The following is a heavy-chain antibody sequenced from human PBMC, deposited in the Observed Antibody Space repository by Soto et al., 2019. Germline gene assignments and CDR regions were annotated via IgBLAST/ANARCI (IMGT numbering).Heavy chain of an antibody. CDR1: GGSFSGYY. J-gene: IGHJ6*02. V-gene: IGHV4-34*01. D-gene: IGHD1-7*01. CDR3: ARVRYNWNYGRYYYYYGMDV. CDR2: INHSGST. Sequence: SSETLSLTCAVYGGSFSGYYWSWIRQPPGKGLEWIGEINHSGSTNYNPSLKSRVTISVDTSKNQFSPKLSSVTAADTAVYYCARVRYNWNYGRYYYYYGMDVWGQGTTVTVSS.